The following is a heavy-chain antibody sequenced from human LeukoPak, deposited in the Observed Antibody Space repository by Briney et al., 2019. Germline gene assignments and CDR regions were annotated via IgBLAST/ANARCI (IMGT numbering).Heavy chain of an antibody. CDR2: IYPGDSDT. D-gene: IGHD6-19*01. Sequence: GESLKISLKGSGYSFTSYLIGRGRQMPRKGLEWMGIIYPGDSDTRYSPSFQGQVTISADKSISTAYLQWSSLKASDTAMYYCARRVSVGFDPWGQGTLVTVSS. CDR3: ARRVSVGFDP. V-gene: IGHV5-51*01. CDR1: GYSFTSYL. J-gene: IGHJ5*02.